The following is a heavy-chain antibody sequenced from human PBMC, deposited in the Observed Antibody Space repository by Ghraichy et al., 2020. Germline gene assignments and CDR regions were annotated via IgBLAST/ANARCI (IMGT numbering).Heavy chain of an antibody. D-gene: IGHD6-13*01. Sequence: GGSLRLSCAASGFTFSTYGMHWVRQAPGKGLEWVAVMWYDGSNKYYADSVKGRFTISRDNSKNTLYLQMNSLRAEDTAVYYCARVGSYSTELYYYYGMDVWGQGTTVTVSS. V-gene: IGHV3-33*01. CDR1: GFTFSTYG. J-gene: IGHJ6*02. CDR3: ARVGSYSTELYYYYGMDV. CDR2: MWYDGSNK.